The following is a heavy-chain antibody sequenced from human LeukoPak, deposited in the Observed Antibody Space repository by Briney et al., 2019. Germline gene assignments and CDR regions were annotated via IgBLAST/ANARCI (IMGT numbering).Heavy chain of an antibody. CDR1: GGSFSGYY. CDR3: ARAGDHDYGDYGVDY. V-gene: IGHV4-34*01. J-gene: IGHJ4*02. CDR2: INHSGST. Sequence: SETLPLTCAVYGGSFSGYYWSWIRQPPGKGLEWIGEINHSGSTNCNPSLKSRVTISVDTSKNQFSLKLSSVTAADTAVYYCARAGDHDYGDYGVDYWGQGTLVTVSS. D-gene: IGHD4-17*01.